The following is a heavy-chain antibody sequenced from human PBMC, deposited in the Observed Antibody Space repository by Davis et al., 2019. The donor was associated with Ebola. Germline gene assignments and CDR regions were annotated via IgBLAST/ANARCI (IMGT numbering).Heavy chain of an antibody. V-gene: IGHV3-23*01. CDR3: ARLYVVDDYIWGSYLLRTDYGMDV. CDR2: ISGSGGST. D-gene: IGHD3-16*02. Sequence: GESLKISCAASGFTFSSYAMSWVRQAPGKGLEWVSAISGSGGSTYYADSVKGRFTISRDNAKNSLYLQMNSLRAEDTAVYYCARLYVVDDYIWGSYLLRTDYGMDVWGQGTTVTVSS. CDR1: GFTFSSYA. J-gene: IGHJ6*02.